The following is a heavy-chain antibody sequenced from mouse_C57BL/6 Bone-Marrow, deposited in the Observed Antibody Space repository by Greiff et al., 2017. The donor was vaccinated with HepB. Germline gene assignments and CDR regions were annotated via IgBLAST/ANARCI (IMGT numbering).Heavy chain of an antibody. V-gene: IGHV1-52*01. Sequence: QVQLQQPGAELVRPGSSVKLSCKASGYTFTSYWMHWVKQRPIQGLEWIGNIDPSDSETHYNQKFKDKATLTVDKSSSTAYMQLSSLTSEDSAVYYCARGGSMVTPYYFDYWGQGTTLTVSS. CDR3: ARGGSMVTPYYFDY. D-gene: IGHD2-2*01. J-gene: IGHJ2*01. CDR2: IDPSDSET. CDR1: GYTFTSYW.